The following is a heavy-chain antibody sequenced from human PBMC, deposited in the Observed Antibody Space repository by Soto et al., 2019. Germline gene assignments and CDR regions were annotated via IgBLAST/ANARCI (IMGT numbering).Heavy chain of an antibody. CDR1: GFTFSSYG. CDR3: AGYSGYDALYFDY. Sequence: GGSLRLSCAASGFTFSSYGMHWVRQAPGKGLEWVAVIWYDGSNKYYADSVKGRFTISRDNSKNTLYLQMNSLRAEDTAVYYCAGYSGYDALYFDYWGQGTLVTVSS. V-gene: IGHV3-33*01. D-gene: IGHD5-12*01. CDR2: IWYDGSNK. J-gene: IGHJ4*02.